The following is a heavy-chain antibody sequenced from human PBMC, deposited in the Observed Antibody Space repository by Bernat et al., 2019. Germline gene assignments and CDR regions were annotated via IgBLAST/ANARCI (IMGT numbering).Heavy chain of an antibody. CDR1: GGTFSSYA. CDR3: ARVSDPRSLLYYYYMDV. D-gene: IGHD1-26*01. V-gene: IGHV1-69*17. J-gene: IGHJ6*03. CDR2: IIPIFGIA. Sequence: QVQLVQSGAEVKKPGSSVKVSCKASGGTFSSYAISWVRQAPGQGLEWMGGIIPIFGIANYAQKCQGRVTITADKSTSTAYMELSSLRSEDTAVYYCARVSDPRSLLYYYYMDVWGKGTTVTVSS.